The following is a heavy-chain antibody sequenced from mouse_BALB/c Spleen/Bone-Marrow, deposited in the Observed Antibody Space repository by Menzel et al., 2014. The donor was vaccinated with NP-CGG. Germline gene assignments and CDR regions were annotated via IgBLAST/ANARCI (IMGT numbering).Heavy chain of an antibody. Sequence: QVQLQQSGAELVKPGASVKLSCKASGYTFTSYYMYWVKQRPGQGLEWIGEINPSNGGTNFNEKFKSKATLTVDKSSNTAYMQLSSLTSGDSAVYYCTRPGYGNHWFAYWGQGTLVTVSA. D-gene: IGHD2-10*02. V-gene: IGHV1S81*02. CDR1: GYTFTSYY. CDR3: TRPGYGNHWFAY. J-gene: IGHJ3*01. CDR2: INPSNGGT.